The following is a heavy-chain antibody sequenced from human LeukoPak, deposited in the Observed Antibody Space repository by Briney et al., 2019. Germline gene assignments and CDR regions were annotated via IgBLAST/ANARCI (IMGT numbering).Heavy chain of an antibody. D-gene: IGHD4-17*01. J-gene: IGHJ4*02. V-gene: IGHV3-53*01. CDR1: GFTVSSNY. CDR2: IYSGGST. Sequence: PGGSLRLSCAASGFTVSSNYMSWVRQAPGKGLEWVSVIYSGGSTYYADSVKGRFTISRDNSKNTLYLQMNSLKTEDTAVYFCVRAGITVTPYYFDYWGQGTLVTVSS. CDR3: VRAGITVTPYYFDY.